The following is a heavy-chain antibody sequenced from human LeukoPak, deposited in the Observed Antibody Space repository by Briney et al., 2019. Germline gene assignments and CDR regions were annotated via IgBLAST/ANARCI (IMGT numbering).Heavy chain of an antibody. Sequence: PGGSLTLSCAASGFSFGTYWMSWARQAPGKGLEWVTNIKEDGSQKYYVDSVKGRFTISRDNSKNTLYLQMNSLRAEDTAVYYCAKFVSQLGDFDYWGQGTLVTVSS. V-gene: IGHV3-7*01. D-gene: IGHD1-1*01. J-gene: IGHJ4*02. CDR2: IKEDGSQK. CDR3: AKFVSQLGDFDY. CDR1: GFSFGTYW.